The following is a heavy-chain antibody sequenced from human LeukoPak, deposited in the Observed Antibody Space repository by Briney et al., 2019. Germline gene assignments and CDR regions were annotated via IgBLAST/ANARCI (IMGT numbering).Heavy chain of an antibody. Sequence: SETLSLTCTVPGGSTSSYYWSWIRQPAGTGPERIGRIYTSGSTNYNPSLKSRVTISVDKSKNQFSLKLSSVTAADTAVYYCARDTGPSIYYYYMDVWGKGTTVTVSS. CDR1: GGSTSSYY. CDR3: ARDTGPSIYYYYMDV. J-gene: IGHJ6*03. V-gene: IGHV4-4*07. CDR2: IYTSGST.